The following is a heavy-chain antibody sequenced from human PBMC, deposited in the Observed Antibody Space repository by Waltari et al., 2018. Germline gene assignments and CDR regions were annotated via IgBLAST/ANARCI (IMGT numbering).Heavy chain of an antibody. J-gene: IGHJ4*02. CDR2: ISSSSSTI. V-gene: IGHV3-48*01. CDR3: ARVADGSYGVFDY. CDR1: GFTFSSAS. Sequence: EVQLVESGGGLVQPGGSLRLYCAAPGFTFSSASLNWVRQAPGKGLEWVSYISSSSSTIYYADSVKGRFTISRDNAKNSLYLQMNSLRAEDTAVYYCARVADGSYGVFDYWGQGTLVTVSS. D-gene: IGHD2-2*03.